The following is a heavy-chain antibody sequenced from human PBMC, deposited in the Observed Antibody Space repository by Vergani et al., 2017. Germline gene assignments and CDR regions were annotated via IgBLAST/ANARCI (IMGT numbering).Heavy chain of an antibody. D-gene: IGHD2-2*01. CDR2: VDPEDGET. CDR1: GYTFTDYY. J-gene: IGHJ6*03. V-gene: IGHV1-69-2*01. Sequence: EVQLVQSGAEVKKPGATVKISCKVSGYTFTDYYMHWVQQAPGKGLEWMGLVDPEDGETIYAEKFQGRVTITADTSTDTAYMELSSLRSEDTAVYYCARVVVVVPAATSEGQYYYYMDVWGKGTTVTVSS. CDR3: ARVVVVVPAATSEGQYYYYMDV.